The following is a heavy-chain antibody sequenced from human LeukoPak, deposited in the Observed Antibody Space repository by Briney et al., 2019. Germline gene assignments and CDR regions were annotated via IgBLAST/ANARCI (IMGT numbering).Heavy chain of an antibody. CDR2: IRGDGSDT. CDR1: GFTFSSYW. CDR3: ARDLRVGLIADY. D-gene: IGHD2/OR15-2a*01. V-gene: IGHV3-74*01. J-gene: IGHJ4*02. Sequence: PGGSLRLSCAASGFTFSSYWIHWVRQAPGKGLVWVSRIRGDGSDTSYADSVKGRFTISRDNAKNTLYLQMNSLRAEDTAVYYCARDLRVGLIADYWGQGTQVTVSS.